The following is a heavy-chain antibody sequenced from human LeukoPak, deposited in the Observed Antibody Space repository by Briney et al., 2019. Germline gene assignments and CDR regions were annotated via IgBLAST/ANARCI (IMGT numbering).Heavy chain of an antibody. Sequence: GGSLRLSCAASGFTVSSDYMNWVRQAPGKGLEWVSYISRSSSTIYYADSVKGRFTISRDNAKNSLYLQMNSLRDEDTAVYYCARDGDGGLGSDYWGQGTLVTV. CDR1: GFTVSSDY. D-gene: IGHD4-23*01. V-gene: IGHV3-48*02. CDR2: ISRSSSTI. J-gene: IGHJ4*02. CDR3: ARDGDGGLGSDY.